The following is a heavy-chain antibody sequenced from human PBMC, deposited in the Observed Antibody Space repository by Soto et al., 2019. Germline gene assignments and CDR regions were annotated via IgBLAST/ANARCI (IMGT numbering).Heavy chain of an antibody. CDR3: TKANRYCSGANCFTFDY. V-gene: IGHV3-9*01. D-gene: IGHD2-15*01. CDR1: GFIFDDYA. J-gene: IGHJ4*02. CDR2: ISSNSGSI. Sequence: GGSLRLSCAASGFIFDDYAMHWVRQAPGKGLEWVSGISSNSGSIYYADSVKGRFTISRDNSKNSLYLQMNSLRAEDTAVYYCTKANRYCSGANCFTFDYWGLGTLVTVSS.